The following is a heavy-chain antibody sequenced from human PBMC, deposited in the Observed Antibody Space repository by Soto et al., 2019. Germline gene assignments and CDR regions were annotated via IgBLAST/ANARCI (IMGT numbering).Heavy chain of an antibody. CDR1: GGSISSYYYH. D-gene: IGHD2-21*02. CDR3: AREDDGGDSSDV. CDR2: IHHSGSI. V-gene: IGHV4-30-4*08. J-gene: IGHJ6*02. Sequence: PSETLSLTCTVSGGSISSYYYHWTWIRQSPGKGLEWIGYIHHSGSILYNPSLKSRVTISVDTSKNQFSLHLSSVTAADTAVYFCAREDDGGDSSDVWGQGTTVTVSS.